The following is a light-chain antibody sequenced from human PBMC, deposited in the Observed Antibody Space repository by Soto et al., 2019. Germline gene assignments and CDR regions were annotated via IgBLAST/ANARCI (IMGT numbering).Light chain of an antibody. Sequence: DIVMTQSPLSLPVTPGEPASISCRSSQSLLHSNGYNYLDWYLQKPGQSPQLLIYLGSNRASGVPGRFSGSRSGTDFTLKISRVEDEDVRFYYCMQALQTPYTFGQGTKLDIK. CDR1: QSLLHSNGYNY. J-gene: IGKJ2*01. CDR3: MQALQTPYT. V-gene: IGKV2-28*01. CDR2: LGS.